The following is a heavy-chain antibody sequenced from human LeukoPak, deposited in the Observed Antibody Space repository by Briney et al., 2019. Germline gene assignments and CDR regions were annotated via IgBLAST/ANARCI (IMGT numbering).Heavy chain of an antibody. V-gene: IGHV3-9*01. CDR2: IRWNSGSV. Sequence: RRSLRLSCAAAGFNFGDYSMHWVRQPPGKVLEWVSCIRWNSGSVGYAEPVKGRLTKSRDNTKNLLYIEMSSMRPEDTAFYYCAREEHNSGWSPLGAWGQGTLVTVSS. D-gene: IGHD6-19*01. CDR1: GFNFGDYS. J-gene: IGHJ5*02. CDR3: AREEHNSGWSPLGA.